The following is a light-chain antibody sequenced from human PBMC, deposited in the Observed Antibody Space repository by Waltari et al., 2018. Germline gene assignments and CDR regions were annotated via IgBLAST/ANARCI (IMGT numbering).Light chain of an antibody. J-gene: IGLJ2*01. CDR3: SSRDSSASHVL. CDR2: GKN. CDR1: SLRTSY. Sequence: SSELTQDPAVSVALGQTVTITCQGASLRTSYASWYQQKSGQAPILVLFGKNKRPSGIPDRFSGYNSETTTSLTITGAQAEDEAGYYCSSRDSSASHVLFAGGTKLTVL. V-gene: IGLV3-19*01.